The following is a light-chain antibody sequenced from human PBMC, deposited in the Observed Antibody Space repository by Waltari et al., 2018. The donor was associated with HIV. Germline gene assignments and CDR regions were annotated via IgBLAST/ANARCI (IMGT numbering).Light chain of an antibody. Sequence: DIQMTQSPSSLSASVGDRVTISCRASQTISSYVNWYQQKPGKAPMLLIYGASTWHSGVPSRFSGSGSGTDFTLTISSLQPEDFATYYCQQSYSTPRTFGQGTKLEIK. CDR1: QTISSY. CDR2: GAS. CDR3: QQSYSTPRT. J-gene: IGKJ2*01. V-gene: IGKV1-39*01.